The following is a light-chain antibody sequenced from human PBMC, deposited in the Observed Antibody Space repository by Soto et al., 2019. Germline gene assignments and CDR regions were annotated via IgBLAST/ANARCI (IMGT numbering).Light chain of an antibody. J-gene: IGKJ1*01. CDR3: QQYGTLPRT. CDR1: QSVYSRF. V-gene: IGKV3-20*01. Sequence: EIVLTQSPGTLSLSPGERATLSCRASQSVYSRFLAWYQQKPGQAPRLLIYGASSRATDIPDRFSGSGSGADFTLTIIRLEPEDFAVYYCQQYGTLPRTFGQGTTVEIK. CDR2: GAS.